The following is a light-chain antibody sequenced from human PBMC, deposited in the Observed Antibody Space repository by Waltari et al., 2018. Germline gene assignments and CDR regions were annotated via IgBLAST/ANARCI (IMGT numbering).Light chain of an antibody. V-gene: IGLV1-44*01. CDR2: SND. Sequence: QSVLTQPPSASGTPGQRVTIPCSGSYSNTGSNIVTWYQQLPGTAPKLLIYSNDYRPSGVPDRFSGSKSGTSASLAISGLQSEDEADYYCATWDDRLTGVVFGGGTRVTVL. J-gene: IGLJ2*01. CDR3: ATWDDRLTGVV. CDR1: YSNTGSNI.